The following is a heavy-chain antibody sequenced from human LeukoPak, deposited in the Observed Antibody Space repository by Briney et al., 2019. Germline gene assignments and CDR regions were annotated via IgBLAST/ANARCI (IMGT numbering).Heavy chain of an antibody. CDR2: INPNSGGT. D-gene: IGHD3-3*01. CDR1: GYTFTGYY. J-gene: IGHJ4*02. Sequence: GASVKVSCKASGYTFTGYYMHWVRQAPGQGLEWMGWINPNSGGTNYAQKFQGRVTMTRDTSISTAYMELSRLRSDDTAVYYCARDKGLLEWLATIIDYWGQGTLVTVSS. CDR3: ARDKGLLEWLATIIDY. V-gene: IGHV1-2*02.